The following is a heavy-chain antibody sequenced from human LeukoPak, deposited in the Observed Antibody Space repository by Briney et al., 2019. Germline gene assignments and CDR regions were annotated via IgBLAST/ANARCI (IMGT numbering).Heavy chain of an antibody. CDR2: IIPIFGTA. CDR1: GGTFSSYA. CDR3: ASFTAAGDP. D-gene: IGHD2-2*01. V-gene: IGHV1-69*13. Sequence: ASVKVSCKASGGTFSSYAISWVRQSPGQGFEWMGGIIPIFGTANYAQKFQGRVTITADESTSTAYMELSSLRSEDTAVYYCASFTAAGDPWGQGTLVTVSS. J-gene: IGHJ5*02.